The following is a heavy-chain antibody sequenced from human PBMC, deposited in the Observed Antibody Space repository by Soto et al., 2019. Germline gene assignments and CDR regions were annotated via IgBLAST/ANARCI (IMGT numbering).Heavy chain of an antibody. CDR3: ARVGHTMVNWFDP. CDR1: GFTFSDYY. D-gene: IGHD3-10*01. J-gene: IGHJ5*02. CDR2: ISSSSSYT. Sequence: PGGSLRLSCASSGFTFSDYYMSWIRQAPGKGLEWVSYISSSSSYTNYADSVKGRFTISRDNAKNSLYLQMNSLRAEDTAVYYCARVGHTMVNWFDPWGQGTLVTVSS. V-gene: IGHV3-11*06.